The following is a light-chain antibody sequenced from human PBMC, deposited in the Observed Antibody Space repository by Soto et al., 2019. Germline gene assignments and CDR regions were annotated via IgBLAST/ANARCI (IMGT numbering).Light chain of an antibody. CDR3: RSYAGSNNLGV. J-gene: IGLJ3*02. Sequence: QSALTQPPSASGSRGQSVTISCTGTSSDVGGYNYVYWYQQHPGKAPKLLIYEVSKRPSGGPARFSGSKSGNTASLTVSGLQPEDEADYYCRSYAGSNNLGVFGGGTQLTVL. CDR2: EVS. CDR1: SSDVGGYNY. V-gene: IGLV2-8*01.